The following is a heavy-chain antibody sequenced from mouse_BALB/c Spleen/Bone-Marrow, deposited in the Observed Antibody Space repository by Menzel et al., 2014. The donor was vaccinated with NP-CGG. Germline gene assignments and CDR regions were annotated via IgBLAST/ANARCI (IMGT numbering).Heavy chain of an antibody. CDR3: ARKLGPSYAMDY. Sequence: QVQLQQSGADLVRPGTSVKVSCKASGYAFTNYLIEWVKQRPGQGLEWIGAINPGSGATNYNEKFKGKATLTADKSSSTAYMQLSSLTSDDSAVYFCARKLGPSYAMDYWGQGTSATVSS. CDR2: INPGSGAT. J-gene: IGHJ4*01. CDR1: GYAFTNYL. D-gene: IGHD4-1*01. V-gene: IGHV1-54*01.